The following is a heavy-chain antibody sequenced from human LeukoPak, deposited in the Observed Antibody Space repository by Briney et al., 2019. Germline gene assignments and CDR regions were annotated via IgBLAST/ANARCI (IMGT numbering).Heavy chain of an antibody. J-gene: IGHJ6*02. V-gene: IGHV4-59*01. CDR3: ARGYYGMAV. CDR1: GGSMSNDY. Sequence: SETLSLTCTVSGGSMSNDYWSWIRQPPGKGLEWIGYIYYSGSTNYNPSLKSRVTISVDTSKNQFSLKLTSVTAADTAMYYCARGYYGMAVWGQGTTVTASS. CDR2: IYYSGST.